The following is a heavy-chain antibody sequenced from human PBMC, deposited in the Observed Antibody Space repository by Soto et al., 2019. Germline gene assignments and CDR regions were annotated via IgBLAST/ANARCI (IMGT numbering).Heavy chain of an antibody. V-gene: IGHV1-58*01. CDR2: IVVGIGNT. Sequence: SVKFSCKASGFTFTSSAVQWVRRARGQRLEWIGWIVVGIGNTNYAQKFQERVTITRDMSTSTAYMELSSLRSEDTAVYYCAAGNYDFWSGYIYWFDPWGQGTLVTVSS. D-gene: IGHD3-3*01. CDR1: GFTFTSSA. CDR3: AAGNYDFWSGYIYWFDP. J-gene: IGHJ5*02.